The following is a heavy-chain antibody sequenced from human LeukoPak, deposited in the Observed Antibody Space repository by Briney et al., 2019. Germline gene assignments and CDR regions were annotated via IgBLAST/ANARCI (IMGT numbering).Heavy chain of an antibody. CDR3: AREDYYDSSGHPYYFDY. D-gene: IGHD3-22*01. CDR1: GGSFSGYY. V-gene: IGHV4-34*01. CDR2: INHSGST. Sequence: PSETLSLTCAAYGGSFSGYYWSWIRQPPGKGLEWIGEINHSGSTNYNPSLKSRVTISVDTSKNQFSLKLSSVTAADTAVYYCAREDYYDSSGHPYYFDYWGQGTLDTVS. J-gene: IGHJ4*02.